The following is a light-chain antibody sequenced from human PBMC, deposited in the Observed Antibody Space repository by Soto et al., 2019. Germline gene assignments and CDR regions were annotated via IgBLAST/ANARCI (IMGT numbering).Light chain of an antibody. Sequence: EIVLTQSPATLSLSPGERATLSCRASQSVSSYLAWYQQKPGQAPRLLIYDASNRATGIPARFSGSGSGTDFTLTISSLEPEDVAVYYCQQRSKWLTFGPGTKVEIK. CDR1: QSVSSY. V-gene: IGKV3-11*01. CDR2: DAS. J-gene: IGKJ3*01. CDR3: QQRSKWLT.